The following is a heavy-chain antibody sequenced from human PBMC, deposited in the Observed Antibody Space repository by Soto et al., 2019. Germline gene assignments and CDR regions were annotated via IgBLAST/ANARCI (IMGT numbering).Heavy chain of an antibody. Sequence: GSLRLSCAASGFIFRNAWMSWVRQAPGKGLEWVGRIKSKSSGGTTDYAAPVEGRVTITRDDSKSILYLQMTSPTVEDTAVYFCTSEKGWRQSPLDSWGQGALVTVSS. V-gene: IGHV3-15*01. D-gene: IGHD4-4*01. J-gene: IGHJ5*01. CDR2: IKSKSSGGTT. CDR1: GFIFRNAW. CDR3: TSEKGWRQSPLDS.